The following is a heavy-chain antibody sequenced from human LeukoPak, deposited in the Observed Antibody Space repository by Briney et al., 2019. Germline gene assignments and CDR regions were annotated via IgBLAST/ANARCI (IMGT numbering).Heavy chain of an antibody. J-gene: IGHJ4*02. D-gene: IGHD3-22*01. CDR2: ISYDGSNK. CDR3: AKGLRYYDSSGYWANDY. V-gene: IGHV3-30*18. Sequence: GRSLRLSCAASGFTFSSYGMHWVRQAPGKGLEWVAVISYDGSNKYYADSVKGRFTISRDNSKNTLYLQMNSLRAEDTAVYYCAKGLRYYDSSGYWANDYWGQGTLVTVSS. CDR1: GFTFSSYG.